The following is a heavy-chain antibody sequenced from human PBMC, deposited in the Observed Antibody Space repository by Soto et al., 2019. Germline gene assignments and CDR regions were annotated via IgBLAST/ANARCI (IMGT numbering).Heavy chain of an antibody. V-gene: IGHV4-31*03. CDR3: ARVGATVTRDFAFDI. Sequence: QVQLQESGPGLVKPSQTLSLACTVSGGSISSGDYYWSWIRQHPGKGLEWIGYISYSGNTYYNPSLKRRVTISVGTSKNQFSLKLGSVTAADTAVYYCARVGATVTRDFAFDIWGQGTMVTVSS. CDR2: ISYSGNT. J-gene: IGHJ3*02. CDR1: GGSISSGDYY. D-gene: IGHD4-17*01.